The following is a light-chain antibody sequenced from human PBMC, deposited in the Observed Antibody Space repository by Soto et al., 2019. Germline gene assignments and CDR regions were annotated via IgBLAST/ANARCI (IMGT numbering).Light chain of an antibody. CDR2: KAS. CDR3: QQYNFYPLS. V-gene: IGKV1-5*03. J-gene: IGKJ4*01. CDR1: QSLSTW. Sequence: DIQMTQSPSTLSASVGDRVTITCRASQSLSTWLVWYQQKPGKAPKLLIYKASSLESGVPSRFSGSGSGTEFTLTISSLQPDDFATYYCQQYNFYPLSFGGGTKVEI.